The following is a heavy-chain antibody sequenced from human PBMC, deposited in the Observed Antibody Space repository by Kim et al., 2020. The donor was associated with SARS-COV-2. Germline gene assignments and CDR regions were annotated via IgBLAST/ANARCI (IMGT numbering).Heavy chain of an antibody. J-gene: IGHJ4*02. D-gene: IGHD6-19*01. Sequence: YAQKLQGRGTITADESTSTAYMELSSLRSEDTAVYYCARYAYSSGWHFDYWGQGTLVTVSS. CDR3: ARYAYSSGWHFDY. V-gene: IGHV1-69*01.